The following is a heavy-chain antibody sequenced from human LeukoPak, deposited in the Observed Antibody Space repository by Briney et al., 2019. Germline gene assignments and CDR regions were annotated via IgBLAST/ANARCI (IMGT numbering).Heavy chain of an antibody. CDR1: GFTFGDYA. CDR3: TRADYGGNAGGF. J-gene: IGHJ4*02. CDR2: IRAKTYGGTT. V-gene: IGHV3-49*03. D-gene: IGHD4-23*01. Sequence: GGSLRLSCTASGFTFGDYAMSWFRQAPGKGLEWVGFIRAKTYGGTTQYAASVKDRSTISRDDSKSIAYLQMNSLKTEDTAVYYCTRADYGGNAGGFWGQGTLVTVSS.